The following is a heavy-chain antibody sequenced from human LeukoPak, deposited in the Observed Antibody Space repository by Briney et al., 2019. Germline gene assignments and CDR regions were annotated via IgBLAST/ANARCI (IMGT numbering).Heavy chain of an antibody. CDR2: IYYGGST. Sequence: SETLSLTCTVSGGSISSGGYYWSWIRQHPGKGLEWIGYIYYGGSTYYNPSLKSRVTISVDTSKNQFSLKLSSVTAADTAVYYCARALLQGYYDFWSGYVPNWFDPWGQGTLVTVSS. D-gene: IGHD3-3*01. CDR1: GGSISSGGYY. V-gene: IGHV4-31*03. CDR3: ARALLQGYYDFWSGYVPNWFDP. J-gene: IGHJ5*02.